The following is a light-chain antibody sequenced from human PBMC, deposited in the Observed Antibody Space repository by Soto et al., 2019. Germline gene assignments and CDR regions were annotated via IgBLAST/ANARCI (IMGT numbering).Light chain of an antibody. Sequence: EIVLTQSPATLSLSPGERATLSCRASQSISSFLAWYQQKPGQAPRLLIYDSSNRATGIPVRFSGSGSGTDFTLTISSLEPEDFAVYYCQQRSNGSAYTFGQGTKLEIK. CDR2: DSS. CDR1: QSISSF. V-gene: IGKV3-11*01. J-gene: IGKJ2*01. CDR3: QQRSNGSAYT.